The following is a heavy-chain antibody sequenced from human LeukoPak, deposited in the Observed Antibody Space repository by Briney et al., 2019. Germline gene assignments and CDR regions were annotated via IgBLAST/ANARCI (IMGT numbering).Heavy chain of an antibody. Sequence: SGTLSLTCAGSGGSISSSKCWCRVRQPPGKGLEWIGEIYHSGSTNYNPSLKSRVTISVDKSKNQFSLKLSSVTAADTAVYYCARYDVWGTYRAFDYWGQGTLVTVSS. J-gene: IGHJ4*02. CDR3: ARYDVWGTYRAFDY. CDR1: GGSISSSKC. V-gene: IGHV4-4*02. CDR2: IYHSGST. D-gene: IGHD3-16*02.